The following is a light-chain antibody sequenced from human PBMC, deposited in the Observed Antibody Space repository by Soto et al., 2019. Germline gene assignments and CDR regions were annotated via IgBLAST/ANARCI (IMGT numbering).Light chain of an antibody. CDR2: KAS. J-gene: IGKJ4*02. V-gene: IGKV1-5*03. CDR3: QQYNSYSLP. Sequence: DIQMTQSPSTLSASVGDRVTITCRASASISSWLAWYQQKPGKAPKLLIYKASSLESGVPSRFSGSGSGTEFTLTISTLQPDDFATYYCQQYNSYSLPFGGGTKVEIK. CDR1: ASISSW.